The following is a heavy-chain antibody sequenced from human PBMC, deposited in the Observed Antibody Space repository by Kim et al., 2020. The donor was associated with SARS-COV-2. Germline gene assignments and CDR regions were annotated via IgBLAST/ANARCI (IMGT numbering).Heavy chain of an antibody. Sequence: ASVKVSCKTSGYTFSSYSMNWVRQAPGQGLEWMGWINTNTGNPTYAQGFTGRVVFSLDTSVSTAYLQISGLKAEDTAVYYCVRDIAFRGGDFDYWGQGSLVTVSS. D-gene: IGHD3-16*01. CDR3: VRDIAFRGGDFDY. CDR1: GYTFSSYS. CDR2: INTNTGNP. J-gene: IGHJ4*02. V-gene: IGHV7-4-1*02.